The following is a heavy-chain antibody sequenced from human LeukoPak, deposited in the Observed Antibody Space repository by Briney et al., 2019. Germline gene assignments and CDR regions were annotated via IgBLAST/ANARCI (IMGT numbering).Heavy chain of an antibody. V-gene: IGHV3-23*01. J-gene: IGHJ3*02. CDR1: GITFSSYA. Sequence: GGSLRLSCAASGITFSSYAMTWVRQAPGKGLEWVSGIGGSGGSTYFADSVKGRLTISRDNSKNTLYLQMNSLRAADTAVYYCAKAMTVGVLDAFDIWGQGTMVTVSS. D-gene: IGHD3-22*01. CDR3: AKAMTVGVLDAFDI. CDR2: IGGSGGST.